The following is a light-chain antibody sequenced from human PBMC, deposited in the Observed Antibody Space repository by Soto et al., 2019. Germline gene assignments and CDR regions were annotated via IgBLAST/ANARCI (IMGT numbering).Light chain of an antibody. CDR2: AAS. V-gene: IGKV1-9*01. CDR3: QQLNTYPRT. J-gene: IGKJ1*01. Sequence: DIQLTQSPSFLSASVGDRVTITCRASQGISSYLAWYQQKPGKAPKLLIYAASTLQTGVTSRFSSSGSGTEFTRTISSLQPEDFATYYCQQLNTYPRTFGQGTKVDIK. CDR1: QGISSY.